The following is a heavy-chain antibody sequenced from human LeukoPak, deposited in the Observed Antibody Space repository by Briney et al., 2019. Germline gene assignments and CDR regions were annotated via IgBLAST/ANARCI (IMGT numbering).Heavy chain of an antibody. J-gene: IGHJ6*02. D-gene: IGHD2/OR15-2a*01. Sequence: GGSLRLSCAASGFTFSSYEMNWVRQAPGKGLEWVSYISSSSSTIYYADSVKGRFTISRDNAKNSLYLQMNSLRDEDTAVYYCACVIFDYYYSGMDVWGQGTTVTVCS. CDR3: ACVIFDYYYSGMDV. V-gene: IGHV3-48*02. CDR2: ISSSSSTI. CDR1: GFTFSSYE.